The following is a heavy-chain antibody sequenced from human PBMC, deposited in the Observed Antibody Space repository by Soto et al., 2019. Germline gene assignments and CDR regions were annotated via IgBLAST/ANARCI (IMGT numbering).Heavy chain of an antibody. CDR3: ARVRATDYEIDY. CDR2: IKRDGSEK. CDR1: GFTFGRYW. D-gene: IGHD4-17*01. V-gene: IGHV3-7*03. J-gene: IGHJ4*02. Sequence: WGSLRLSCTASGFTFGRYWMTWVRHVPGKGLQWVANIKRDGSEKYYVDFVKGRFTISRHNADNSLFLDMNNLRVDDTATYYCARVRATDYEIDYWGQGALVTVSS.